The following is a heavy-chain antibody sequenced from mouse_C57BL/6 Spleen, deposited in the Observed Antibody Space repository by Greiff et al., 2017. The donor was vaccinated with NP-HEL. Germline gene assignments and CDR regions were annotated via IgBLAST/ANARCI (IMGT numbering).Heavy chain of an antibody. CDR3: TSNRRGNYDYYAMDY. CDR2: ISSGGDYI. Sequence: EVQVVESGEGLVKPGGSLKLSCAASGFTFSSYAMSWVRQTPEKRLEWVAYISSGGDYIYYADTVKGRFTISRDNARNTLYLQMSSLKSEDTAMYYCTSNRRGNYDYYAMDYWGQGTSVTVSS. J-gene: IGHJ4*01. V-gene: IGHV5-9-1*02. D-gene: IGHD2-1*01. CDR1: GFTFSSYA.